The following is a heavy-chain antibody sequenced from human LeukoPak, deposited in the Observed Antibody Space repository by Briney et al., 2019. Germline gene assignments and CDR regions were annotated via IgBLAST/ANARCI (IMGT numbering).Heavy chain of an antibody. Sequence: SETLSLTCAVYGGSFSGYYWSWIRQPPGKGLEWIGEINHSGSTNYNPSLKSRVTISVDTSKNRFSLKLSSVTAADTAVYYCARGRRPRYCSSTSCSRANFDYWGQGTLVTVSS. V-gene: IGHV4-34*01. CDR3: ARGRRPRYCSSTSCSRANFDY. J-gene: IGHJ4*02. CDR2: INHSGST. CDR1: GGSFSGYY. D-gene: IGHD2-2*01.